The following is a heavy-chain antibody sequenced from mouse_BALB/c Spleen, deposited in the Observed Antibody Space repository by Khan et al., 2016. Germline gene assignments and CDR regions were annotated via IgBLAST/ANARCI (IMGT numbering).Heavy chain of an antibody. CDR2: IHYSGST. Sequence: EVQLQESGPDLVKPSQSLSLTCTVTGYSITSGYSWHWIRQFPGIKLEWMGYIHYSGSTNYNPSLKSRISITRDTSKNPFFLQLTSVTTEDTATYYCARWGVAEIFAYWGQGTLVTVSA. J-gene: IGHJ3*01. CDR1: GYSITSGYS. V-gene: IGHV3-1*02. CDR3: ARWGVAEIFAY.